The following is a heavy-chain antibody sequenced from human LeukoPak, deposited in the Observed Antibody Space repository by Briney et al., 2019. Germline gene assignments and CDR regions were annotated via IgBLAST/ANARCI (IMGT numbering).Heavy chain of an antibody. Sequence: GESLKISCKGSGYSFTSYWISWVRQVPGKGLEWMGRIDPSDSYTNSSPSFQGHVTISADKSISTAYLQWSSLNASDTAMYYCASDIVVVVAATSALDIWGQGTMVTVSS. CDR1: GYSFTSYW. CDR2: IDPSDSYT. CDR3: ASDIVVVVAATSALDI. V-gene: IGHV5-10-1*01. D-gene: IGHD2-15*01. J-gene: IGHJ3*02.